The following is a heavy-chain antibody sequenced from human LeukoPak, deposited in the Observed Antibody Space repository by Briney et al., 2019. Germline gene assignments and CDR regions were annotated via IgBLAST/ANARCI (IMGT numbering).Heavy chain of an antibody. CDR2: INPAGTET. CDR1: GFSFSAYW. Sequence: PGGSLRLSCAASGFSFSAYWMTWVRQAPGTGLEWVANINPAGTETYYVDPVKGRFTISRDNAKNLLYLQMNSLRAEDTAVYYCARFGYVAAVDLWGQGTLVTV. D-gene: IGHD2-15*01. J-gene: IGHJ4*02. CDR3: ARFGYVAAVDL. V-gene: IGHV3-7*01.